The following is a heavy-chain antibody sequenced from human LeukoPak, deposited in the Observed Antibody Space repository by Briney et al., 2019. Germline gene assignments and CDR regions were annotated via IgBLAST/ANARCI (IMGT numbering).Heavy chain of an antibody. D-gene: IGHD3-16*02. J-gene: IGHJ4*02. Sequence: PSETLSLTCTVSGGSISSSSYYWGWIRQPPGKGLEWIGSIYYSGSTYYNPSLKSRVTISVDTSKNQFSLKLSSVTAADTAVYYCARDGERGELSLYMNYWGQGTLVTVSS. V-gene: IGHV4-39*07. CDR1: GGSISSSSYY. CDR3: ARDGERGELSLYMNY. CDR2: IYYSGST.